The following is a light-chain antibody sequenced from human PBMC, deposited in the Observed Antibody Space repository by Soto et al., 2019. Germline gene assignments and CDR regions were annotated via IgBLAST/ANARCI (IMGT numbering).Light chain of an antibody. J-gene: IGKJ5*01. CDR2: DAS. CDR3: QQRLSWPIT. V-gene: IGKV3-11*01. CDR1: QSVSSY. Sequence: EIVLTQSPATLSLSPGERATLACSASQSVSSYLAWYQQKPGQAPRVLIYDASNRATGVPARFGGSGSGTDFTLTISSLEPEDFAVYYCQQRLSWPITFGQGTRLEIK.